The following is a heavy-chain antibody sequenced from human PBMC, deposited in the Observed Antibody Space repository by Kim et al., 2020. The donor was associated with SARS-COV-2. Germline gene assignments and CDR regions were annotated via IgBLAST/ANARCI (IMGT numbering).Heavy chain of an antibody. CDR2: IIPIFGTA. Sequence: SVKVSCKASGGTFSSYAISWVRQAPGQGLEWMGGIIPIFGTANYAQKFQGRVTITADESTSTAYMELSSLRSEDTAVYYCARASNDIYYGSGSYCPPLCYYYGMDVWGQGTTVTVSS. CDR3: ARASNDIYYGSGSYCPPLCYYYGMDV. D-gene: IGHD3-10*01. J-gene: IGHJ6*02. CDR1: GGTFSSYA. V-gene: IGHV1-69*13.